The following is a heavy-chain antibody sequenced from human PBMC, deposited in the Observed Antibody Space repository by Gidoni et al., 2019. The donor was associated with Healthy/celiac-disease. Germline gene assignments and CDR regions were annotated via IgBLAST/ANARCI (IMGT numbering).Heavy chain of an antibody. Sequence: EVQLVESGGGLVKPGGSLRLSCAASGFTFSSYSMNWVRQAPGKGLEWISSISSSSSYIYYADSVKGRFTISRDNAKNSLYLQMNSLRAEDTAVYYCASPITDFDYWGQGTLVTVSS. J-gene: IGHJ4*02. CDR1: GFTFSSYS. V-gene: IGHV3-21*01. CDR3: ASPITDFDY. CDR2: ISSSSSYI. D-gene: IGHD1-20*01.